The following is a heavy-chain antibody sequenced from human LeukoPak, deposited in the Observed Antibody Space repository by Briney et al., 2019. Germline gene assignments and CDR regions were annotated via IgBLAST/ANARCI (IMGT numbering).Heavy chain of an antibody. D-gene: IGHD6-19*01. CDR1: GGSFSGYY. V-gene: IGHV4-34*01. CDR3: ARVHVLSSGWYGAGGFDY. Sequence: SETLSLTCAVYGGSFSGYYWSWIRQPPGKGLEWIGEINHSGSTNYNPSLKSRVTISVDTSKNQFSLKLSSVTAADTAVYYCARVHVLSSGWYGAGGFDYWGQGTLVTVSS. CDR2: INHSGST. J-gene: IGHJ4*02.